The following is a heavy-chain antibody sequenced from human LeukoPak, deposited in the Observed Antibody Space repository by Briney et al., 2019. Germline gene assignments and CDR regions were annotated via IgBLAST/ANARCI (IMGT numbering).Heavy chain of an antibody. D-gene: IGHD3-9*01. CDR2: ISDSRRTI. Sequence: PGGSLRLSCAASGFTFSSYSMNWVRQAPGKGLEWVSFISDSRRTIYYADSVKGRFTISRDNAQNSLFLQMSSLRDEDTAVYYCVRDRYTGSFDSWGQGTLVTVSS. V-gene: IGHV3-48*02. CDR3: VRDRYTGSFDS. CDR1: GFTFSSYS. J-gene: IGHJ4*02.